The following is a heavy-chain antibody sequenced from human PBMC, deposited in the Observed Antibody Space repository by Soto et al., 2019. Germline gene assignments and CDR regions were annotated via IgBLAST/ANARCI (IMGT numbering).Heavy chain of an antibody. CDR2: IGGSGTTI. Sequence: AGSLRHYCVPSGFPFRAYALMLVRQTPGKGLEWVCCIGGSGTTIYCADSVKGRFTISRDNFGNTMYLQMNSVRVEDTAVYYCARSVRPLSWFDPWGQGT. CDR3: ARSVRPLSWFDP. D-gene: IGHD3-10*01. CDR1: GFPFRAYA. J-gene: IGHJ5*02. V-gene: IGHV3-23*01.